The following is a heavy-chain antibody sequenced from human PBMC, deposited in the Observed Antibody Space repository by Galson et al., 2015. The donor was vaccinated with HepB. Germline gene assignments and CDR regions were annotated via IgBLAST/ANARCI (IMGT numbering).Heavy chain of an antibody. CDR2: IDSDERGT. Sequence: SLRLSCAATSGFTFNNYKIHWVRHVPGKGLAWVAYIDSDERGTKYADSVKGRFTISRDNARNTVFLQMNSLRVEDTAVYFCGRSRGASGYHYDYWGQGTLVAVSS. V-gene: IGHV3-74*03. CDR1: GFTFNNYK. D-gene: IGHD3-22*01. CDR3: GRSRGASGYHYDY. J-gene: IGHJ4*02.